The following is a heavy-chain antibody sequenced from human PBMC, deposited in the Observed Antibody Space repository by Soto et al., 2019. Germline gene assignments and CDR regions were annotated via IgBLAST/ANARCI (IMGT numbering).Heavy chain of an antibody. D-gene: IGHD3-9*01. CDR1: GYTFTGYY. CDR3: AREGSDYDILTGYPPWTTRYYGMDV. Sequence: ASVKVSCKASGYTFTGYYMHWVRQAPGQGLEWMGWINPNSGGTNYAQKFQGWVTMTRDTSISTAYMELSRLRSDDTAVYYCAREGSDYDILTGYPPWTTRYYGMDVWGQGTTVTVSS. V-gene: IGHV1-2*04. CDR2: INPNSGGT. J-gene: IGHJ6*02.